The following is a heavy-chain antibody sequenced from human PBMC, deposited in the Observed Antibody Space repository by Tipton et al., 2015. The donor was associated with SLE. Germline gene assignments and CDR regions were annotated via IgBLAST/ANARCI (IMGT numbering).Heavy chain of an antibody. J-gene: IGHJ4*02. V-gene: IGHV3-33*01. CDR3: ARSGYDYDFDY. Sequence: SGFTFSSYGMHWVRQAPGKGLEWVAVIWYDGSNKYYADSVKGRFTISRDNSKNTLYLQMNSLRAEDTAVYYCARSGYDYDFDYWGQETLVTVSS. CDR1: GFTFSSYG. D-gene: IGHD5-12*01. CDR2: IWYDGSNK.